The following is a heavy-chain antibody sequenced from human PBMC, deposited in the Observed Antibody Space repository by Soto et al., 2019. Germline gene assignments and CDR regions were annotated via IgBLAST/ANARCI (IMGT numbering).Heavy chain of an antibody. CDR2: ISPDNGNT. D-gene: IGHD1-26*01. CDR1: GYRFISYG. Sequence: ASVKVSCKASGYRFISYGLSWVRQAPGQGLEWMGWISPDNGNTNYAQKLQGRVTMTTETSTSTAYMELRSLRSDDTAIYWCAREGSGGGGMDVWGQGTTVTVPS. CDR3: AREGSGGGGMDV. J-gene: IGHJ6*02. V-gene: IGHV1-18*01.